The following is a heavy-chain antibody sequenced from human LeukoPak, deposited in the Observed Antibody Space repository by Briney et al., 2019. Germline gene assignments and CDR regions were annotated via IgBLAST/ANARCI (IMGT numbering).Heavy chain of an antibody. D-gene: IGHD3-22*01. J-gene: IGHJ4*02. CDR2: IYYSGST. CDR1: GGSISSSSYS. V-gene: IGHV4-39*07. Sequence: SETLSLTCTVSGGSISSSSYSWGWIRQPPGTGLEWIANIYYSGSTYYNPSLKSRVTISVDTSKNQFSLKLSSVTAADTAVYYCASHSSGYYVSPPSFDYWGQGTLVTVSS. CDR3: ASHSSGYYVSPPSFDY.